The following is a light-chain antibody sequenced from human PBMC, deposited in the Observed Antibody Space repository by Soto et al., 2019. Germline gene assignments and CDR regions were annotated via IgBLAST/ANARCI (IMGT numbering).Light chain of an antibody. CDR3: QQYVTAFRT. CDR2: KAS. Sequence: DIQMTQSPSTLSASVGDRVTITCRASQSISVWLAWYQQKAGKAPNLLIYKASRLESGVPSRFSGSGSETEFTLTISGLQPGDFATYYCQQYVTAFRTFGQGTKVDIK. J-gene: IGKJ1*01. CDR1: QSISVW. V-gene: IGKV1-5*03.